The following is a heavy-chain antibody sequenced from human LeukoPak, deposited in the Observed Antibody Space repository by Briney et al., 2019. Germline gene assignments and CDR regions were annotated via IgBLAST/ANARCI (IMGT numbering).Heavy chain of an antibody. CDR1: GFTFSNYW. V-gene: IGHV3-7*04. Sequence: PGGSLRLSCAASGFTFSNYWMTWVRQAPGNRLEWVANIKQNGSEKYYVDSVKGRFTISRDNAKNSLYLQMNSLRAEDTAVYYCARGYDSSGWAYWGQGTLVSVSS. D-gene: IGHD3-22*01. CDR3: ARGYDSSGWAY. J-gene: IGHJ4*02. CDR2: IKQNGSEK.